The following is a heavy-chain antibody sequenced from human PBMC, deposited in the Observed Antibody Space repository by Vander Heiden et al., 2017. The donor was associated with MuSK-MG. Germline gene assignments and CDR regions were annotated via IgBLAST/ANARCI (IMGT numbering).Heavy chain of an antibody. CDR1: GFTFRAYA. J-gene: IGHJ4*02. D-gene: IGHD3-3*01. CDR3: AKDSGQFCDYWREPCEF. CDR2: ISGTGGTT. Sequence: EVQLLESGGVLVQPGGSLRLSCAASGFTFRAYAMSWVRQAPGKGLEWVSGISGTGGTTDDADSVQGRFTIYRDNAKNTLYLQMERLRDDDTAVYYWAKDSGQFCDYWREPCEFWVQGTL. V-gene: IGHV3-23*01.